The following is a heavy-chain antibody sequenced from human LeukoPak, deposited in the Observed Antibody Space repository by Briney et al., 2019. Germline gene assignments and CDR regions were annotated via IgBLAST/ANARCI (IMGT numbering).Heavy chain of an antibody. J-gene: IGHJ5*02. CDR1: GYTFTSYG. Sequence: ASVKVSCKASGYTFTSYGISWVRQAPGQGLEWMGWISAYNGNTNYAQKLQGRVTMTTDTSTSTAYMELRSLRSDDTAVYYCARRSYDFWSGDYNWFGPWGQGTLVTVSS. CDR2: ISAYNGNT. CDR3: ARRSYDFWSGDYNWFGP. D-gene: IGHD3-3*01. V-gene: IGHV1-18*01.